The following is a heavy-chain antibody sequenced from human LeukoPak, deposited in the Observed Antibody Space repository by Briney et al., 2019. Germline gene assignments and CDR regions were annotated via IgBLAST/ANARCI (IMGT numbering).Heavy chain of an antibody. Sequence: PGGSLRLSCAASGFTFSDSYMTWVRQAPGKGVEWVAYISGSGHDINYSESAKGRFTISRDNAKNSLYLQMSSLRVEDTAVYYCTRDPRLLDSWGQGTLVTVSS. CDR3: TRDPRLLDS. CDR1: GFTFSDSY. J-gene: IGHJ4*02. V-gene: IGHV3-11*04. CDR2: ISGSGHDI.